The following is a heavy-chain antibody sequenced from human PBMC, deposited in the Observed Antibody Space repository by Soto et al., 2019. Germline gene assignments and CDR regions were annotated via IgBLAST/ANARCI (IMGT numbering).Heavy chain of an antibody. V-gene: IGHV3-64*01. Sequence: EVQLVESGGGLVQPGGSLRLSCAASGFTFSSYAMHWVRQAPGKGLEYVSAIRSNGGSTYYANSVKGRFTISRENSKNTLYLQMGSLRAEDMAVYYCGRGSGVVSEGCFGYWGQGTLVTVSS. CDR2: IRSNGGST. D-gene: IGHD2-8*02. CDR1: GFTFSSYA. J-gene: IGHJ4*02. CDR3: GRGSGVVSEGCFGY.